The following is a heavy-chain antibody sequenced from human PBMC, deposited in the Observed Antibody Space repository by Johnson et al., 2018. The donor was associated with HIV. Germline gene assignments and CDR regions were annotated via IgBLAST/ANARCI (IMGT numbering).Heavy chain of an antibody. CDR3: ARLRQEANCGADCHWAI. D-gene: IGHD2-21*02. V-gene: IGHV3-30*03. J-gene: IGHJ3*02. CDR1: GFSFGTYA. CDR2: ISHDGYNE. Sequence: QVQLVESGGGVVQPGRSLRLSCAASGFSFGTYAMHWVRQAPGKGLEWVAVISHDGYNEDYGDSVKGRFTISRDSSKNTLHLQMNSLNAEDTAMYYCARLRQEANCGADCHWAIWGQGTMVTVSS.